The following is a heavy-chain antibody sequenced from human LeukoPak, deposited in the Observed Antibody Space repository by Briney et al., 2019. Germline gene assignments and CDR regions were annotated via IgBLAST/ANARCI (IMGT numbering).Heavy chain of an antibody. D-gene: IGHD3-3*01. Sequence: GASVKVSCKASGYTFTSYDINWVRQATGQGLEWMGWMNPNSGNTGYAQKFQGRVTMTRNTSISTAYMELSSLRSEDTAVYYCARARKLTVFGVVIRSDYYMDVWGKGTTVTVSS. CDR2: MNPNSGNT. CDR3: ARARKLTVFGVVIRSDYYMDV. J-gene: IGHJ6*03. CDR1: GYTFTSYD. V-gene: IGHV1-8*01.